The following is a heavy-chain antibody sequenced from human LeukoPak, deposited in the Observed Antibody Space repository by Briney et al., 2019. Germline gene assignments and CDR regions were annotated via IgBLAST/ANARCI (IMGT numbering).Heavy chain of an antibody. D-gene: IGHD1-26*01. CDR1: GFTFSSYW. CDR2: IKQDGSEK. CDR3: ARLRGGNYLDY. V-gene: IGHV3-7*01. Sequence: GGSLRLSCAASGFTFSSYWMSWVRQAPGKGLEWVANIKQDGSEKYYVDSVKGRFTISRDNAKNSLYLQMNSLRLEDTAVYYCARLRGGNYLDYWGQGTLVTVSS. J-gene: IGHJ4*02.